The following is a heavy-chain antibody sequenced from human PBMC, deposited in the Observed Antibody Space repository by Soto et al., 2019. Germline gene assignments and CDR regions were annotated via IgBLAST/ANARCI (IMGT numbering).Heavy chain of an antibody. Sequence: PGGSLRLSCADSGFSFSDYEMKWVRQAPGKGLEWVSYISDGGNDIYYADSVKGRFTISRDDAKNSVYLQMDSLRAEDTGIYYCARDRYGMQPYYFDSWGKVTLVTVSS. D-gene: IGHD4-17*01. CDR3: ARDRYGMQPYYFDS. V-gene: IGHV3-48*03. CDR2: ISDGGNDI. J-gene: IGHJ4*02. CDR1: GFSFSDYE.